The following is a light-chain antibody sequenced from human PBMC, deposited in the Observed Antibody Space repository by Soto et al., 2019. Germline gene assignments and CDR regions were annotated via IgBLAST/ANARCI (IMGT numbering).Light chain of an antibody. CDR2: EVS. J-gene: IGLJ1*01. V-gene: IGLV2-8*01. CDR1: GSDVGDYNY. Sequence: QSVLTHPPSASGSPGQAVTISYSGTGSDVGDYNYVSWYQQHPGKAPKLMIYEVSKWPSGVPDRCSGSKSVNTASQTVAGDQAEEEANYFCCSYTGSSYVFGAGTKLTVL. CDR3: CSYTGSSYV.